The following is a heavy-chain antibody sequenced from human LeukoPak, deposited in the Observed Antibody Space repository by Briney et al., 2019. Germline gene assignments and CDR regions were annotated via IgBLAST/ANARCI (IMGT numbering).Heavy chain of an antibody. D-gene: IGHD3-3*01. CDR1: GFTFSSYS. J-gene: IGHJ4*02. CDR3: ARSWDFWSGYYAY. V-gene: IGHV4-39*07. CDR2: IYYSGST. Sequence: GSLRLSCAASGFTFSSYSMNWVRQPPGKGLEWIGSIYYSGSTYYNPSLKSRVTISVDTSKNQFSLKLSSVTAADTAVYYCARSWDFWSGYYAYWGQGTLVTVSS.